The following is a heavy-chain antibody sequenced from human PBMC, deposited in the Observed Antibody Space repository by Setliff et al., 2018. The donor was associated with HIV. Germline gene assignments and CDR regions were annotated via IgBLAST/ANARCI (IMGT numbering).Heavy chain of an antibody. V-gene: IGHV1-46*01. CDR3: ARGLRGVIKGRYYYMDV. CDR1: GYPFSNFG. CDR2: INPGGGNT. J-gene: IGHJ6*03. Sequence: GASVKVSCKASGYPFSNFGVSWVRQAPGQGLEWLAVINPGGGNTNYAQKFQGRVTVTRDTSTSTVYMELNSLRPEDTAVYYCARGLRGVIKGRYYYMDVWGKGTTVTVSS. D-gene: IGHD3-10*01.